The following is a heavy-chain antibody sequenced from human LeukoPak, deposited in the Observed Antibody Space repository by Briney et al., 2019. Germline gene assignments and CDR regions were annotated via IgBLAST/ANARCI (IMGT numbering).Heavy chain of an antibody. V-gene: IGHV3-7*01. CDR2: IKQDGSEK. J-gene: IGHJ4*02. CDR3: VRDWGYDSSGYWQKYFDT. CDR1: GFTFSSYW. D-gene: IGHD3-22*01. Sequence: GGSLRLSCAASGFTFSSYWMSGVRQAPAKGLEWVANIKQDGSEKYYVDSVKGRFTISRDNAKNTVYLQMNSLRAEDTAVYYCVRDWGYDSSGYWQKYFDTWGQGTLVTVSS.